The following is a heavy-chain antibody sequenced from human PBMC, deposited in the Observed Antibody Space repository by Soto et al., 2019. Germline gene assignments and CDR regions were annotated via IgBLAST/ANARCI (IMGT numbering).Heavy chain of an antibody. CDR1: GFSLSTSGMC. J-gene: IGHJ6*03. V-gene: IGHV2-70*11. CDR2: IDWDDDK. CDR3: ARIRGIAARHYYYYYMDV. Sequence: SGPTLVNPTQTLTLTCTFSGFSLSTSGMCVSWIRQPPGKALEWLARIDWDDDKYYSTSLKTRLTISKDTSKNQVVLTMTNMDPVDTATYYCARIRGIAARHYYYYYMDVWGKGTKVTVSS. D-gene: IGHD6-6*01.